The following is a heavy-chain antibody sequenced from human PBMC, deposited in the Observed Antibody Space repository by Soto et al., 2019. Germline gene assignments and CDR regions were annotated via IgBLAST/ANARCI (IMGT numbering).Heavy chain of an antibody. Sequence: LQLQESGSGLVKPSQTLSLTCAVSGGSISSGGYSWSWIRQPPGKGLEWIGYIYHSGSTYYNPSLKSRVTISVDRSKNHFSLKLSSVTAADTAVYYCAAGGGLPRYYWGQGTLVTVSS. CDR3: AAGGGLPRYY. J-gene: IGHJ4*02. CDR1: GGSISSGGYS. D-gene: IGHD5-12*01. V-gene: IGHV4-30-2*01. CDR2: IYHSGST.